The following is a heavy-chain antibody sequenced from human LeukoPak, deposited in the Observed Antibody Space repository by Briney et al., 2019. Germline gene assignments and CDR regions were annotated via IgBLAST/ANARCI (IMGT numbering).Heavy chain of an antibody. Sequence: GVSVKVSCKASGYTFTSYGISWVRQAPGQGLEWMGWISAYNGNTNYAQELQGRVTMTTDTSTSTAYMELRSLRSDDTAVYYCARDSLVYYYGSGSYEPWGQGTLVTVSS. J-gene: IGHJ5*02. CDR2: ISAYNGNT. CDR1: GYTFTSYG. V-gene: IGHV1-18*01. D-gene: IGHD3-10*01. CDR3: ARDSLVYYYGSGSYEP.